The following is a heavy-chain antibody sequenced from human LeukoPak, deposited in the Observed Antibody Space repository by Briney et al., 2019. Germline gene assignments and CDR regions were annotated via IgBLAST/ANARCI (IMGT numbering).Heavy chain of an antibody. CDR2: INPNSCGT. CDR3: ARDQRSYYYDSSPGGNYFDY. CDR1: GYTFTGYY. D-gene: IGHD3-22*01. V-gene: IGHV1-2*06. Sequence: ASVKVSCKASGYTFTGYYMHWVRQAPGQGLEWMGRINPNSCGTNYAHKFQGRVTITRDTSVRTAYMELSRLRSDDTAVYYCARDQRSYYYDSSPGGNYFDYWGQGTLVTVSS. J-gene: IGHJ4*02.